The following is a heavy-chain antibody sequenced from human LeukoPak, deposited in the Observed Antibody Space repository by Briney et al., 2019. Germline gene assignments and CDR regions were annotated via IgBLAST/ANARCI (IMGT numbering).Heavy chain of an antibody. CDR2: INPNSGGT. CDR3: ARAQYYDILTGYYPLLGGDTFDY. V-gene: IGHV1-2*02. CDR1: GYTFTGYY. Sequence: ASVKVSCKASGYTFTGYYMHWVRQAPGQGLEWMGWINPNSGGTNYAQKFQGRVTMTRDTSISTAYMELSRLRSDDTAVYYCARAQYYDILTGYYPLLGGDTFDYWGQGTLVTVSS. J-gene: IGHJ4*02. D-gene: IGHD3-9*01.